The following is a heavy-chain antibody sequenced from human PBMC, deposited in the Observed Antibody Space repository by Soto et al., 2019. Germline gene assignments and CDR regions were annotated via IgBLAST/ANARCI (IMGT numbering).Heavy chain of an antibody. D-gene: IGHD2-2*02. CDR3: ARDQSSVYPEWRFDP. CDR2: IYYSGST. CDR1: GGSISSGGYY. Sequence: QVQLQESGPGLVKPSQTLSLTCTVSGGSISSGGYYWSWIRQHPGKGLEWIGYIYYSGSTYYNPSLKSRVTISVDTSKNQFSLKLSSVTAADTAVYYCARDQSSVYPEWRFDPWGQGTLVTVSS. V-gene: IGHV4-31*03. J-gene: IGHJ5*02.